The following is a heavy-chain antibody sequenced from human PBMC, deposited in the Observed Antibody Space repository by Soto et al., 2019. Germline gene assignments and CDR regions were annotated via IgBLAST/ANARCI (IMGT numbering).Heavy chain of an antibody. CDR3: ARTDYGTAYFDP. V-gene: IGHV4-30-4*01. CDR1: GDSMSRGNHF. J-gene: IGHJ5*02. D-gene: IGHD3-10*01. Sequence: SETRRVTCTVSGDSMSRGNHFGSWIRQPPGKGLEWIGYIFYSGTTYYNPSLKSRLTMSVDTSKNQFSLKLSSVTAADTAVYYRARTDYGTAYFDPRGQGPLIT. CDR2: IFYSGTT.